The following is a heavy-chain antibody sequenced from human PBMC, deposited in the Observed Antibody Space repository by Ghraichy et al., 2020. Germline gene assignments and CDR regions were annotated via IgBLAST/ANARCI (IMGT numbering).Heavy chain of an antibody. D-gene: IGHD6-19*01. CDR1: GGSFSGYY. CDR3: ARLDSSGSKVAFDI. V-gene: IGHV4-34*01. J-gene: IGHJ3*02. Sequence: SETLSLTCAVYGGSFSGYYWSWIRQPPGKGLEWIGEINHSGSTNYNPSLKSRVTISVDTSKNQFSLKLSSVTAADTAVYYCARLDSSGSKVAFDIWGQGTMVTVSS. CDR2: INHSGST.